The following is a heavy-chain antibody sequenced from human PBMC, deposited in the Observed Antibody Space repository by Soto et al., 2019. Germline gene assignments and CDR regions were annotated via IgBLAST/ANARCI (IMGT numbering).Heavy chain of an antibody. D-gene: IGHD2-15*01. CDR2: ISSSGSTI. Sequence: QVQLVESGGGLVKPGGSLRLSCAASGFTFSDYYMSWIRQAPGKGLEWVADISSSGSTIYYADSVKGRFTISRDNAKNSLYLQMNSLRAEDTAVYYCARVAIVVVVAARDYYYMDVWGKGTTVTVSS. CDR1: GFTFSDYY. CDR3: ARVAIVVVVAARDYYYMDV. J-gene: IGHJ6*03. V-gene: IGHV3-11*01.